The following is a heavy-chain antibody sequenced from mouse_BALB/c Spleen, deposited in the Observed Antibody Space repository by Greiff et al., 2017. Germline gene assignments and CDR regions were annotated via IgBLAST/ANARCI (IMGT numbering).Heavy chain of an antibody. CDR2: IFPGDGST. J-gene: IGHJ4*01. V-gene: IGHV1-85*01. Sequence: SGAELVKPGASVKLSCKASGYTFTSYDINWVRQRPEQGLERIGWIFPGDGSTKYNEKFKGKATLTTDKSSSTAYMQLSRLTSEDSAVYFCARWVDYYAMDYWGQGTSVTVSS. CDR1: GYTFTSYD. CDR3: ARWVDYYAMDY.